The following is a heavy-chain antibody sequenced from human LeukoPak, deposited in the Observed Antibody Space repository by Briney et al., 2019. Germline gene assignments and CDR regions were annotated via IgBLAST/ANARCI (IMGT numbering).Heavy chain of an antibody. CDR2: ISAYNGNT. Sequence: ASVKVSCKASGYTFTSHGISWVRQAPGQGLEWMGWISAYNGNTNYAQKLQGRVTMTTDTSTSTAYMELRSLRSDDTAVYYCARDAEALVIAQNDAFDIWGQGTMVTVSS. J-gene: IGHJ3*02. CDR1: GYTFTSHG. CDR3: ARDAEALVIAQNDAFDI. D-gene: IGHD2-21*01. V-gene: IGHV1-18*01.